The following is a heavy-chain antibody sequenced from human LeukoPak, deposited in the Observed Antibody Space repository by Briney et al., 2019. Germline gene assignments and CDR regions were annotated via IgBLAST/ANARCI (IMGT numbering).Heavy chain of an antibody. Sequence: GASVKVSCKASGYTFTSNYIHWVRQAPGQGLEWMGMIYPRDGSTSYAQKFQVRVTVTRDTSTSTVHMELSGLRSEVTAVYYCARDQEGFDYWGQGTLVTVSS. CDR1: GYTFTSNY. CDR3: ARDQEGFDY. J-gene: IGHJ4*02. CDR2: IYPRDGST. V-gene: IGHV1-46*01.